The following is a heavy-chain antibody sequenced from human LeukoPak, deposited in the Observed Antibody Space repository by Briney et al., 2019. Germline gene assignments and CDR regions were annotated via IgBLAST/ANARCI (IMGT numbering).Heavy chain of an antibody. CDR1: GFTFSSYG. CDR3: ARGGKGGKPFDY. V-gene: IGHV3-33*01. CDR2: IWYDGSNK. J-gene: IGHJ4*02. Sequence: ERSLRLSCAASGFTFSSYGMHWVRQAPGKGLEWVAVIWYDGSNKYYADSVKGRFTISRDNSKNTLYLQMNSLRAEDTAVYYCARGGKGGKPFDYWGQGTLVTVSS. D-gene: IGHD4-23*01.